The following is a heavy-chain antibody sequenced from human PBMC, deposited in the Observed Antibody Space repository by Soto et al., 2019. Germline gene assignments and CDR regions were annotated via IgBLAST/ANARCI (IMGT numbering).Heavy chain of an antibody. J-gene: IGHJ4*02. CDR3: ARGPGGSDGPWDY. CDR2: INAGNGNT. D-gene: IGHD5-12*01. CDR1: GYTFTSYA. Sequence: ASVKVSCKASGYTFTSYAMHWVRQAPGQRLEWMGWINAGNGNTKYSQKFQGRVTITRDTSASTAYMELSSLRSEDTAVYYCARGPGGSDGPWDYWGQGTLVTVSS. V-gene: IGHV1-3*01.